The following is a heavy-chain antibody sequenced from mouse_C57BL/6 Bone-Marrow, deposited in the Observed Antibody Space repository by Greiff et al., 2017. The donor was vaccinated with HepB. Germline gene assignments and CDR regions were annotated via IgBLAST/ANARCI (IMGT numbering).Heavy chain of an antibody. D-gene: IGHD1-1*01. J-gene: IGHJ3*01. V-gene: IGHV1-81*01. CDR3: ANYGSSYAWFAY. CDR2: IYPRSGNT. Sequence: VQLQQSGAELARPGASVKLSCKASGYTFTSYGISWVKQRTGPGLEWIGEIYPRSGNTYYNEKFKGKATLTADKSSSTAYMELRSLTSEDSAVYFCANYGSSYAWFAYWGQGTLVTVSA. CDR1: GYTFTSYG.